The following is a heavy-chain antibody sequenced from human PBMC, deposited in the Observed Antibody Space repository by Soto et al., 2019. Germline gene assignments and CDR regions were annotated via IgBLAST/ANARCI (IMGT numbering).Heavy chain of an antibody. J-gene: IGHJ6*03. Sequence: EVQLVESGGGLVQPGASLRLSCAASGFTVSSNYMSWVRQAPGKGLEWVSVIYSGGSTFYADSVKGRFTISRDNSKNTVYLQMNSLRAEDAGVYYCAREIGRGAAQTNYMDVWGKGTTVTVS. D-gene: IGHD6-6*01. V-gene: IGHV3-66*01. CDR2: IYSGGST. CDR3: AREIGRGAAQTNYMDV. CDR1: GFTVSSNY.